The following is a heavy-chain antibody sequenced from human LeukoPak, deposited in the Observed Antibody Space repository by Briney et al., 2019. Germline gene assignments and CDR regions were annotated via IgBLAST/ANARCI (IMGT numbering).Heavy chain of an antibody. J-gene: IGHJ4*02. CDR1: GVSISSYY. Sequence: SETLSLTCTVSGVSISSYYWSWIRQPPGKGLEWIGDIYHSGRAYYNPSLKSRVTISVHRSKNQLSLKLSSVSAADTAVYYCARAPYEDILTGYPSYYFDYWGQGTLVTVSS. CDR2: IYHSGRA. CDR3: ARAPYEDILTGYPSYYFDY. D-gene: IGHD3-9*01. V-gene: IGHV4-59*12.